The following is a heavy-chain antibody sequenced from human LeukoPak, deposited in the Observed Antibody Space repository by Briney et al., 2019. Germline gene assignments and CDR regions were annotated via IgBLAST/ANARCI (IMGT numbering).Heavy chain of an antibody. CDR3: ASDGSIRLGELFGPYFDY. Sequence: ASVKVSCKASGYTFTGYYMHWVRQAPGQGLEWMGWINPNSGGTNYAQKFQGRVTMTRDTSISTAYMELSRLRSDDTAVYYCASDGSIRLGELFGPYFDYWGQGTLVTVSS. CDR1: GYTFTGYY. V-gene: IGHV1-2*02. CDR2: INPNSGGT. J-gene: IGHJ4*02. D-gene: IGHD3-16*01.